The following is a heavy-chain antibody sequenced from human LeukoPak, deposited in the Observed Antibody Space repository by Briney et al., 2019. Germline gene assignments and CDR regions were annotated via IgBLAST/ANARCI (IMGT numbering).Heavy chain of an antibody. Sequence: SETLSLTCPVPGASISSDYWSWVRQPPGKGLEWLGSIYHSGSTSYNPSLKSRVTISVHTSKNQFSLKLSSVTAADTAVYYCARDKGDYGDYYWFDPWGQGTLVTVSS. CDR3: ARDKGDYGDYYWFDP. J-gene: IGHJ5*02. V-gene: IGHV4-59*01. CDR1: GASISSDY. CDR2: IYHSGST. D-gene: IGHD4-17*01.